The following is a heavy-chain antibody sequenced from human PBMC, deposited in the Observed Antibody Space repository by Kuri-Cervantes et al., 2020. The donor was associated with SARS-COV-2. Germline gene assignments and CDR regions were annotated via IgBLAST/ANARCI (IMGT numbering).Heavy chain of an antibody. CDR2: IYYSGST. V-gene: IGHV4-30-4*08. Sequence: LRLSCTVSGGSISSGDYYWSWIRQPPGKGLEWIGYIYYSGSTYYNPSLKSRVTISVDTSKNQFSLKLSSVTAADTAVYYCARLSRRYCSSTSCTPYYFDYWGQGTLVTVSS. CDR1: GGSISSGDYY. D-gene: IGHD2-2*01. J-gene: IGHJ4*02. CDR3: ARLSRRYCSSTSCTPYYFDY.